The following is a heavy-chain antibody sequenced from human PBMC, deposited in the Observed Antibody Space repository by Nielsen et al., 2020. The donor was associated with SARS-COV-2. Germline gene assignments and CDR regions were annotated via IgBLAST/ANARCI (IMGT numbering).Heavy chain of an antibody. V-gene: IGHV4-31*03. CDR3: ATQGIQLWDTFDY. Sequence: SETLSLTCTVSGGSISSGGYYWSWIRQHPGKGLEWIGYIYYSGSTYYNPSLKSRVTISVDTSKNQFSLKLSSVTAADTAVYYCATQGIQLWDTFDYWGQGTLVTVSS. J-gene: IGHJ4*02. CDR2: IYYSGST. D-gene: IGHD5-18*01. CDR1: GGSISSGGYY.